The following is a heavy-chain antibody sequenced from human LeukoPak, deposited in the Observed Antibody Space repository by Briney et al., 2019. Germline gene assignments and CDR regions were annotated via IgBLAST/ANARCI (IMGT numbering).Heavy chain of an antibody. V-gene: IGHV1-69*13. CDR2: IIPIFGTA. D-gene: IGHD3-10*01. CDR1: GGTFSRYA. J-gene: IGHJ6*03. CDR3: ARAKSMVRGVEVFYFYYMDV. Sequence: SVKVSCKASGGTFSRYALSWVRQAPGQGLGWMGGIIPIFGTANYAQKFQGRVTITADESTSTSYMELSSLRSEDTAVYYCARAKSMVRGVEVFYFYYMDVWGKGTTVTISS.